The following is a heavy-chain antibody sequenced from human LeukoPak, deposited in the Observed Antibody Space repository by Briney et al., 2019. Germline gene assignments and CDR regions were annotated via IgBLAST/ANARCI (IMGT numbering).Heavy chain of an antibody. J-gene: IGHJ6*03. CDR2: IYYSGST. CDR3: AKGVEGYYYYYMDV. CDR1: GGSISSSSYY. D-gene: IGHD2-15*01. V-gene: IGHV4-39*07. Sequence: SETLSLTCTVSGGSISSSSYYWGWIRQPPGRGLEWIGSIYYSGSTYYNPSLKSRVTISVDTSKNQFSLKLSSVTAADTAVYYCAKGVEGYYYYYMDVWGKGTTVTVSS.